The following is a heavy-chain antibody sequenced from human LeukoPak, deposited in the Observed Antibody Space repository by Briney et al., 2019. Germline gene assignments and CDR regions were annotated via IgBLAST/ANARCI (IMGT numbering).Heavy chain of an antibody. V-gene: IGHV4-39*07. D-gene: IGHD6-6*01. CDR1: GGSISSSSYY. Sequence: PSETLSLTCTVSGGSISSSSYYWGWIRQPPGKGLEWIGSIYYSGSTYYNPSLKSRVTISVDTSKNQFSLKLSSVTAADTAVYYCARYVINSSSTYFDYWGQGTLVTVSS. J-gene: IGHJ4*02. CDR3: ARYVINSSSTYFDY. CDR2: IYYSGST.